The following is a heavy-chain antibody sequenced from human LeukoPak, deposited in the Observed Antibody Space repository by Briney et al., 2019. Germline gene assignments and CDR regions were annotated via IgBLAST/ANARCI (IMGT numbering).Heavy chain of an antibody. CDR1: GFTFSSYA. CDR3: AKGLDYYGSGSYDH. D-gene: IGHD3-10*01. CDR2: VGAGGRRT. Sequence: GGSLRLSCAASGFTFSSYAMTWVRQAPGKGLEWVSTVGAGGRRTYYADSVRGRFTVSRDNSKSTVYLQMNTLRAEDTAVYYCAKGLDYYGSGSYDHWGQGTLVTVSS. J-gene: IGHJ4*02. V-gene: IGHV3-23*01.